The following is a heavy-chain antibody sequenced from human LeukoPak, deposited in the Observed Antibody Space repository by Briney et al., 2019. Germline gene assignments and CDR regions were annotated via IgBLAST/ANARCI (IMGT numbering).Heavy chain of an antibody. CDR3: ARDPGGRTAMASFDY. V-gene: IGHV4-59*12. J-gene: IGHJ4*02. Sequence: KASETLSLTCTVSGGSISSYYWSWIRQPPGKGLEWIGYIYYSGSTNYNPSLKSRATISVDTSKNQFSLKLSSVTAADTAVYFCARDPGGRTAMASFDYWGQGTLVTVSS. D-gene: IGHD5-18*01. CDR1: GGSISSYY. CDR2: IYYSGST.